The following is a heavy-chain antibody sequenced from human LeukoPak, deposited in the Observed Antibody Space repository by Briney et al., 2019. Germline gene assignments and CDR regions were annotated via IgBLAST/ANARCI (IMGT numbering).Heavy chain of an antibody. CDR1: GGSISSYY. V-gene: IGHV4-59*01. D-gene: IGHD2-8*01. CDR3: ARRFWRTYGYFDY. J-gene: IGHJ4*02. CDR2: IYYSGST. Sequence: PSETLPLTCTVSGGSISSYYWSWIRQPPGKGLEWIGYIYYSGSTNYNPSLKSRVTISVDTSKNQFSLKLSSVTAADTAVYYCARRFWRTYGYFDYWGQGTLVTVSS.